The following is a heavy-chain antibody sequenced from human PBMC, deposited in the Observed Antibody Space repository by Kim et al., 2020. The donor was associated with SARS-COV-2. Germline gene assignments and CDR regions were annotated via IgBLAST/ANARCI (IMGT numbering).Heavy chain of an antibody. Sequence: SETLSLTCSVSGGSIGSGNYYWSWIRQHPGKGLEWIGSISYSGNTYYTPSLKSRLTMSLDTSQNQISLKMTSVTDADTAVYFCARDGRVGYNWFDPWGQGTLVTVSS. D-gene: IGHD2-15*01. V-gene: IGHV4-31*03. J-gene: IGHJ5*02. CDR3: ARDGRVGYNWFDP. CDR1: GGSIGSGNYY. CDR2: ISYSGNT.